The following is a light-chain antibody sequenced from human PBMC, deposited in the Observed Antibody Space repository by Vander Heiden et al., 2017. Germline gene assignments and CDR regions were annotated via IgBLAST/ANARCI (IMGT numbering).Light chain of an antibody. CDR3: QQYGRSPLT. Sequence: ETVLTHSPGTLSLSPGERATLSRRASQSVSSSYFGWYQKNADQAPRLINCGASSRATSIPDRCSGSGCAADFTLTISILDAEDFAVYYCQQYGRSPLTFGGGTKVEIK. CDR2: GAS. CDR1: QSVSSSY. V-gene: IGKV3-20*01. J-gene: IGKJ4*01.